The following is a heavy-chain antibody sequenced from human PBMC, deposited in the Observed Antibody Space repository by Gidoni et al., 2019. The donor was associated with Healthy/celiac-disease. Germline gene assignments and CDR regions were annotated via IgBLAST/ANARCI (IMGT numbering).Heavy chain of an antibody. V-gene: IGHV3-21*01. CDR2: ISSSSSYI. J-gene: IGHJ4*02. CDR3: ARDPSYGSGYYFDY. D-gene: IGHD5-18*01. CDR1: GLPFGSYS. Sequence: EVQLVESGGGLVKPGGSRGLSCAASGLPFGSYSMNWVRQAPGKGLEWVSSISSSSSYIYYADSVKGRFTISRDNAKNSLYLQMNSLRAEDTAVYYCARDPSYGSGYYFDYWGQGTLVTVSS.